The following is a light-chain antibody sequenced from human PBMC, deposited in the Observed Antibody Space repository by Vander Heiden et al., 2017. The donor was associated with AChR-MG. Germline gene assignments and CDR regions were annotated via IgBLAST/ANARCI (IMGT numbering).Light chain of an antibody. CDR1: QSVSSSY. CDR2: AAS. Sequence: EIALTQSPGTLSLSPGERATLSCRASQSVSSSYLAWYQQKPGQAPRLLISAASSRATGIPDRFSGSGSGTDFTLTISRLEPEDFAVYYCQQYGSSPPMYTFGQGTKLEIK. CDR3: QQYGSSPPMYT. J-gene: IGKJ2*01. V-gene: IGKV3-20*01.